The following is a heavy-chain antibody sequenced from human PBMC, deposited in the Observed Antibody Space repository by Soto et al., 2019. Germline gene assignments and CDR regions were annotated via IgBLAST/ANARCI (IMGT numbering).Heavy chain of an antibody. D-gene: IGHD5-12*01. CDR3: AREDGYRGGDAFDI. CDR2: IYSGGST. CDR1: GFTVSSNY. Sequence: PGGSLRLSCAASGFTVSSNYMSWVRQAPGKGLEWVSVIYSGGSTYYADSVKGRFTISRDNSKSTLYLQMNSLRAEDTAVYYCAREDGYRGGDAFDIWGQGTMVTVSS. V-gene: IGHV3-66*01. J-gene: IGHJ3*02.